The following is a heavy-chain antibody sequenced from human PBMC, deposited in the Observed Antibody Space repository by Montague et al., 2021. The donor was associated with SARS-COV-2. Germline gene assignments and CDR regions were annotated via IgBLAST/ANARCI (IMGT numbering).Heavy chain of an antibody. Sequence: SETLSLTCTVSGGSISSSSYYWGWIRQPPGKGLEWIGSIYYRGSTYYNPSLKSRVTISVDTSKNQFSLKLSSVAAADTAVYYCASPTYYYDSSGSDAFNLWGQGTMVTVSS. CDR1: GGSISSSSYY. D-gene: IGHD3-22*01. CDR3: ASPTYYYDSSGSDAFNL. CDR2: IYYRGST. J-gene: IGHJ3*01. V-gene: IGHV4-39*01.